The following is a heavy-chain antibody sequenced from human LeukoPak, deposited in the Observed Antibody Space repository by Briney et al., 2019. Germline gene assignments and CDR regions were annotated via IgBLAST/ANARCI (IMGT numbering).Heavy chain of an antibody. CDR2: ISGSGGST. J-gene: IGHJ4*02. CDR3: AEAGGIAAYNYFDY. V-gene: IGHV3-23*01. CDR1: GFAFSSYA. D-gene: IGHD6-13*01. Sequence: GGSLGLSCAASGFAFSSYAMSWVRQAPGKGLEWVSAISGSGGSTYYADSVKGRFTISRDNSKNTLYLQMNSLRAEDTAVYYCAEAGGIAAYNYFDYWGQGTLVTVSS.